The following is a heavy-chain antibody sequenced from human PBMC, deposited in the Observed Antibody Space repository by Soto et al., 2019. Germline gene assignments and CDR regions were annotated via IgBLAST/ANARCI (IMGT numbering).Heavy chain of an antibody. Sequence: SVKVSCKASGYTFTSSGISWVRQAPGQGLEWMGGIIPIFGTANYAQKFQGRVTITADESTSTAYMELSSLRSEDTAVYYCASRFWSGYYSSSGGFYYYYGMDVWGQGTTVTVSS. CDR2: IIPIFGTA. CDR1: GYTFTSSG. CDR3: ASRFWSGYYSSSGGFYYYYGMDV. J-gene: IGHJ6*02. V-gene: IGHV1-69*13. D-gene: IGHD3-3*01.